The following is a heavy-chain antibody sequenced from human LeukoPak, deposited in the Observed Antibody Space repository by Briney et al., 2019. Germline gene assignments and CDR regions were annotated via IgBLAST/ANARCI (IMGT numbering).Heavy chain of an antibody. CDR2: INHSGST. CDR1: GGSFSSSSYY. CDR3: ARGGIAVAGYYWYFDL. Sequence: PSETLSLTCTVSGGSFSSSSYYWSWIRQPPGKGLEWIGEINHSGSTNYNPSLKSRVTISVDTSKNQFSLKLSSVTAADTAVYYCARGGIAVAGYYWYFDLWGRGTLVTVSS. D-gene: IGHD6-19*01. V-gene: IGHV4-39*07. J-gene: IGHJ2*01.